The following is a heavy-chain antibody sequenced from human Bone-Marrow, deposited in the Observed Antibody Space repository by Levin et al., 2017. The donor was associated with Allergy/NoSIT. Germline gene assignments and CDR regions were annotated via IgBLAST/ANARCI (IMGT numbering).Heavy chain of an antibody. CDR2: VYYSGGT. V-gene: IGHV4-31*03. Sequence: SQTLSLTCTVSGGSTSSGAYYWTWIRQHPGKGLEWIGYVYYSGGTYYNPSLKSRVTISVDTSKNQFSLKLSSVTAADTAVYYCARGPRSITYFDYWGQGTLVTVSS. D-gene: IGHD5-24*01. CDR1: GGSTSSGAYY. CDR3: ARGPRSITYFDY. J-gene: IGHJ4*02.